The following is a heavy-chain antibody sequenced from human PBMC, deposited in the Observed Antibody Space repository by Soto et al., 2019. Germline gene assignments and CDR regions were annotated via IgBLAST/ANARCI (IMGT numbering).Heavy chain of an antibody. D-gene: IGHD5-12*01. J-gene: IGHJ6*02. CDR1: GGSFSGYY. V-gene: IGHV4-34*01. Sequence: PSETLSLTCAVYGGSFSGYYWSWIRQPPGKGLEWIGEINHSGSTNYNPSLKSRVTISVDTSKNQFSLKLSSVTAADTAVYYCARCGVATIRIRYYYYGMDVWGQGTTVTVSS. CDR2: INHSGST. CDR3: ARCGVATIRIRYYYYGMDV.